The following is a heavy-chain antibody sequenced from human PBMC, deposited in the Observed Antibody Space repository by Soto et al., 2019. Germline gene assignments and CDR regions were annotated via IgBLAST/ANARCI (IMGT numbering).Heavy chain of an antibody. J-gene: IGHJ6*02. V-gene: IGHV4-39*01. CDR1: GDSISSGGYY. CDR2: IYYSGNT. CDR3: ASRLGYGYAMDV. D-gene: IGHD5-12*01. Sequence: QLQLQESGPGLVKPSETLSLTCSVSGDSISSGGYYWVWIRQPPGKGLEWIGSIYYSGNTFYNASLKSRLTISGDTSKNQFSLKLSSVTAADTAVSYCASRLGYGYAMDVWGQGTTVTVSS.